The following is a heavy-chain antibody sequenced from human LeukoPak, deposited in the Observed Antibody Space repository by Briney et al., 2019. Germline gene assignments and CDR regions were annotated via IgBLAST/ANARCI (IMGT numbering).Heavy chain of an antibody. Sequence: ASVKVSCKASSYTFTSYGISWVRQAPGQGREWMGWISAYNGNTNYAQKLQGRVTMTTDTSTSTAYMELRSLRSDDTAVYYCATLYGSEDFDYWGQGTLVTVSS. J-gene: IGHJ4*02. CDR1: SYTFTSYG. D-gene: IGHD3-10*01. CDR3: ATLYGSEDFDY. CDR2: ISAYNGNT. V-gene: IGHV1-18*01.